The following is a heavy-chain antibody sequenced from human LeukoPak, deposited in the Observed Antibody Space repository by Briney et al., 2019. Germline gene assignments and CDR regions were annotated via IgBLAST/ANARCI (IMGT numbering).Heavy chain of an antibody. J-gene: IGHJ3*02. V-gene: IGHV4-34*01. CDR2: INHSGST. CDR1: GGSFSGYY. Sequence: PSETLSLTCAVYGGSFSGYYWSWIRQPPGKGLEWIGEINHSGSTNYNPSLKSRVTISVDTSKNQFSLKLSSVTAADTAVYYCARLGRERWLRKDAFDIWGQGTMVTVSS. D-gene: IGHD5-24*01. CDR3: ARLGRERWLRKDAFDI.